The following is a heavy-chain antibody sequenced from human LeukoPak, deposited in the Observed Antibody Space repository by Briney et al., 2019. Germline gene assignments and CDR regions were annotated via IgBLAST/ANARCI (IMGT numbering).Heavy chain of an antibody. D-gene: IGHD1-1*01. J-gene: IGHJ4*02. Sequence: SETLSLTCTVSGGSISSYYWSWIRQPPGKGLEWIGYIYTSGSTNYNPSLKSRLTISVDTSKNQFSLKLSAVTAADTAVYYCARHDGHSFFDYGGQGTLVTVSS. CDR1: GGSISSYY. CDR2: IYTSGST. CDR3: ARHDGHSFFDY. V-gene: IGHV4-4*09.